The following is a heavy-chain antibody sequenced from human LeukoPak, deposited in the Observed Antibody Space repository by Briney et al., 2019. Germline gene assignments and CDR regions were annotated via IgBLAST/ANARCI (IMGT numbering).Heavy chain of an antibody. CDR3: ARASEGIGFFDY. CDR2: INHSGST. D-gene: IGHD2-2*03. Sequence: SETLSLTCAVYGGSFSGYYWSWIRQPPGKGLEWIGEINHSGSTNYNPSLKSRVTISVDTSKNQFSLKLSSVTAADTAIYYCARASEGIGFFDYWGQGILVTVSS. V-gene: IGHV4-34*01. J-gene: IGHJ4*02. CDR1: GGSFSGYY.